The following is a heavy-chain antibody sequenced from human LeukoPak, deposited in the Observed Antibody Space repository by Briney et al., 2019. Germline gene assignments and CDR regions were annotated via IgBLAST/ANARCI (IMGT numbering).Heavy chain of an antibody. D-gene: IGHD2-2*01. V-gene: IGHV4-59*08. CDR2: IYYSGST. J-gene: IGHJ3*02. CDR3: ARHSVPVLLLFSDIVVVPAAGGHAFDI. CDR1: GGSISSYY. Sequence: SETLSLTCTVSGGSISSYYWSWIRQPPGKGLEGSGYIYYSGSTNYNPSLKSRVTISVDKTKNQSSLMLSSVTAADMAVYYCARHSVPVLLLFSDIVVVPAAGGHAFDIWGQGTMVTVSS.